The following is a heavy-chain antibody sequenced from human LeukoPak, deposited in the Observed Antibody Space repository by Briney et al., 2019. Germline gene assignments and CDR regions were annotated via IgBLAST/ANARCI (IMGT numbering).Heavy chain of an antibody. CDR3: ARGAEGSGYLRVFDY. V-gene: IGHV1-69*05. J-gene: IGHJ4*02. CDR1: GGTFSSYA. D-gene: IGHD3-3*01. Sequence: GASVKVSCKASGGTFSSYAISWVRQAPGQGLEWMGGIIPIFGTANYAQKFQGRVTITTDESTSTAYMELSSLRSEDTAVYYCARGAEGSGYLRVFDYWGQGTLVTVSS. CDR2: IIPIFGTA.